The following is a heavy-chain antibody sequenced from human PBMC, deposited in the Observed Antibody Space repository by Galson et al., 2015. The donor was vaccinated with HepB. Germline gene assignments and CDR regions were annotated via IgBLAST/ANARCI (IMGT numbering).Heavy chain of an antibody. Sequence: SLRLSCAASGFSFSTYGMSWVRQPPGKGLEWVSAISGSGDRTYYADSVKGRFTISRDNTKNTLYLQVNNLRLEDTAIYSCAKCFLTGAGAEDTWGQGTLVTVSS. D-gene: IGHD6-13*01. CDR1: GFSFSTYG. CDR2: ISGSGDRT. CDR3: AKCFLTGAGAEDT. J-gene: IGHJ5*02. V-gene: IGHV3-23*01.